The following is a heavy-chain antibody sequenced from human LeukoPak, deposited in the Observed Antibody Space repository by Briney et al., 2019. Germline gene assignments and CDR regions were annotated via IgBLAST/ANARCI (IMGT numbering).Heavy chain of an antibody. D-gene: IGHD1-26*01. CDR1: GGTFSSYA. CDR2: IIPILGIA. J-gene: IGHJ3*02. Sequence: ASVKVSCKASGGTFSSYAISWVRQAPGQGLEWMGRIIPILGIANYAQKFQGRVTITADKSTSTAYMERSSLRSEDTAVYYCARGPSQVGARGHAFDIWGQGTMVTVSS. V-gene: IGHV1-69*04. CDR3: ARGPSQVGARGHAFDI.